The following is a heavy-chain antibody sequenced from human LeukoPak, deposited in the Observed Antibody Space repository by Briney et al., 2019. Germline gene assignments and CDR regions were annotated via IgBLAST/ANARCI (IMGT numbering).Heavy chain of an antibody. Sequence: SETLSLTCTVSGGSISSYYWSWIRQPAGKGLEWIGRIYTSGSTNYNPPLKSRVTMSVDTSKDQFSLKLSSVTAADTAVYYCARGPCSSTSCYTPTFLELDYYYYYGMDVWGQGTTVTVSS. CDR3: ARGPCSSTSCYTPTFLELDYYYYYGMDV. CDR2: IYTSGST. D-gene: IGHD2-2*02. CDR1: GGSISSYY. V-gene: IGHV4-4*07. J-gene: IGHJ6*02.